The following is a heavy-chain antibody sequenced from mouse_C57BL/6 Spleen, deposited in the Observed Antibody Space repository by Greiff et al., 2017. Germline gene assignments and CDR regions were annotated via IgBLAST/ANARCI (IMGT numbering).Heavy chain of an antibody. V-gene: IGHV1-42*01. J-gene: IGHJ3*01. CDR1: GYSFTGYY. D-gene: IGHD2-10*02. CDR3: ARRGYGNYVAWFAY. Sequence: VQLQQSGPELVKPGASVKISCKASGYSFTGYYMNWVKQSPEKSLEWIGEINPSTGGTTYNQKFKAKATLTVDKSSSTAYMQLKSLTSEDSAVYYCARRGYGNYVAWFAYWGQGTLVTVSA. CDR2: INPSTGGT.